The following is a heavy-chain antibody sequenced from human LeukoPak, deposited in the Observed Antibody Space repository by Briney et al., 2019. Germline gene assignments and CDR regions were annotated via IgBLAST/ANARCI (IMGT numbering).Heavy chain of an antibody. CDR2: TYYRSKWYN. CDR3: AREGSVDTAMALDY. J-gene: IGHJ4*02. V-gene: IGHV6-1*01. D-gene: IGHD5-18*01. Sequence: PSQTLSLTCAISGDSISSNSAAWNWIRQSPWRGLEWLGRTYYRSKWYNDYAVSVKSRITINPDTSKNQFSLQLNSVTPEDTAVYYCAREGSVDTAMALDYWGQGTLVTVSS. CDR1: GDSISSNSAA.